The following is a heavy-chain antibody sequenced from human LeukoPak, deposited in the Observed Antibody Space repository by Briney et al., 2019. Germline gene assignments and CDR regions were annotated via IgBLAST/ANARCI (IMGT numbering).Heavy chain of an antibody. J-gene: IGHJ4*02. CDR2: ISGSSNYI. Sequence: GGSLRLSCAASGFTFSSYTMNWVRQAPGKGLEWVSSISGSSNYIYHADSLEGRSTISRDNAKSSLYLQMSSLRVEDTAVYYCAREGIDSGDYEVLDYWSQGTLVTVSS. CDR1: GFTFSSYT. CDR3: AREGIDSGDYEVLDY. V-gene: IGHV3-21*01. D-gene: IGHD4-17*01.